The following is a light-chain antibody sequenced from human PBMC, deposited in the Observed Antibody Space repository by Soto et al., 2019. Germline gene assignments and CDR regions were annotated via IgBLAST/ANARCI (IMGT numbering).Light chain of an antibody. CDR3: HQSGISPLT. Sequence: EIVLLQSPGTLSLSPGERATLSCRASQSLHSNFLVWYQQKPGQAPRLLISSTSRRATGIPDRFSGSGSGTGFTLTISRLDPEDFAVYYCHQSGISPLTFGPGTKVDIK. V-gene: IGKV3-20*01. CDR1: QSLHSNF. J-gene: IGKJ3*01. CDR2: STS.